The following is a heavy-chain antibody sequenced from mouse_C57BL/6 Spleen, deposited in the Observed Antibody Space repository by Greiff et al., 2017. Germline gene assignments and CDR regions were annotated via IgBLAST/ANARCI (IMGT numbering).Heavy chain of an antibody. CDR3: ARGITTIFDY. CDR2: ISSGSSTI. J-gene: IGHJ2*01. D-gene: IGHD2-4*01. CDR1: GFTFSDYG. Sequence: VQLKESGGGLVKPGGSLKLSCAASGFTFSDYGMHWVRQAPEKGLEWVAYISSGSSTIYYADTVKGRFTISRDNAKNTLFLQMTSLRSEDTAMYYCARGITTIFDYWGQGTTLTVSS. V-gene: IGHV5-17*01.